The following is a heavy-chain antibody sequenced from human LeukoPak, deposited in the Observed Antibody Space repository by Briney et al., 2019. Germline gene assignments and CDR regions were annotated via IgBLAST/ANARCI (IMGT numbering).Heavy chain of an antibody. V-gene: IGHV4-34*01. D-gene: IGHD3-10*01. CDR3: ARHTMVRGPTVDY. J-gene: IGHJ4*02. Sequence: PSETLSLTCAVYGGSFSGYYWSWIRQPPGKGLEWIGEINHSGSTNYNPSLKSRVTISVDTSKNQFSLKLSSVTAADTAVYYCARHTMVRGPTVDYWGQGTLVTVSS. CDR2: INHSGST. CDR1: GGSFSGYY.